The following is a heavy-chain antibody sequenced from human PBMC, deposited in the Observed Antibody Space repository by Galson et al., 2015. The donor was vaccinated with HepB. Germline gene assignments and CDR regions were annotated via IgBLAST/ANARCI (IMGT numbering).Heavy chain of an antibody. Sequence: SLRLSCAASGFTFSSYWMSWVRQLPGKGLEWVANIKQDGSAKYYVDSVKGRFTISGDNAKNSLYLQMNSLRVEDTAVYYCAKPWEPVGLVGPSYFDYWGQGTLVTVSS. D-gene: IGHD6-19*01. CDR2: IKQDGSAK. CDR3: AKPWEPVGLVGPSYFDY. J-gene: IGHJ4*02. CDR1: GFTFSSYW. V-gene: IGHV3-7*03.